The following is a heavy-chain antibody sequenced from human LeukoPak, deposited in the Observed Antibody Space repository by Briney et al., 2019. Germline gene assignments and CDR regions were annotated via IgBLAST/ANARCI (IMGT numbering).Heavy chain of an antibody. Sequence: PGGSLRLSCAVSGFTFNSYAMYWVRQAPGKGLEWVSSISASGGSTYHADSVKGRFTISRDNSKNTVHLQMNSLRADDTALYYCAKGALPSAGSGCHLWGQGTLVTVFS. CDR1: GFTFNSYA. J-gene: IGHJ1*01. V-gene: IGHV3-23*01. D-gene: IGHD3-10*01. CDR2: ISASGGST. CDR3: AKGALPSAGSGCHL.